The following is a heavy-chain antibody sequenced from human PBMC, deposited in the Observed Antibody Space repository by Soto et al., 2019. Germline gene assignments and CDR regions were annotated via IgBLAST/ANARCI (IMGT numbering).Heavy chain of an antibody. CDR1: GYTFTSYG. V-gene: IGHV1-18*01. CDR3: AREHGWGSFNWFDP. J-gene: IGHJ5*02. CDR2: ISAYNGNT. D-gene: IGHD3-10*01. Sequence: ASVKISCKASGYTFTSYGISWVRQAPGQGLEWMGWISAYNGNTNYAQKLQGRVTMTTDTSTSTAYMELRSLRSDDTAVYYCAREHGWGSFNWFDPWGQGTLVTVSS.